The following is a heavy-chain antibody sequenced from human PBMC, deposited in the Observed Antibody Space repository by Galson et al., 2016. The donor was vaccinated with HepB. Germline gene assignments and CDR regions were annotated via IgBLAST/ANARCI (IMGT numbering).Heavy chain of an antibody. Sequence: QSGAEVKKPGESLKISCQGSGYSFTTYWIAWVRHVPGEGLEWMGFIYPGDSQIRYCPSFQGQVTISFDKSVNTAYLQWSSLQASDTAIYYCARHGAMANKTGLDVWGQGPTVTVSS. CDR3: ARHGAMANKTGLDV. D-gene: IGHD1/OR15-1a*01. CDR2: IYPGDSQI. V-gene: IGHV5-51*01. CDR1: GYSFTTYW. J-gene: IGHJ6*02.